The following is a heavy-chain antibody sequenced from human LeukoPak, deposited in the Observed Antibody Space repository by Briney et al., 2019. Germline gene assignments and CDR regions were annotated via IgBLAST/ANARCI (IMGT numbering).Heavy chain of an antibody. CDR1: GYRFASYW. V-gene: IGHV5-51*01. D-gene: IGHD2-8*01. Sequence: GESLKLSCKGSGYRFASYWIGWVRQMPGKGLEWMGIIYPGDSNTRYSPPFQGQVTISADKSSSTAYLQWSSLQASDTAMYYCARQTAYCTNGVCYTTCAYFDLWGRGTLVTVSS. J-gene: IGHJ2*01. CDR2: IYPGDSNT. CDR3: ARQTAYCTNGVCYTTCAYFDL.